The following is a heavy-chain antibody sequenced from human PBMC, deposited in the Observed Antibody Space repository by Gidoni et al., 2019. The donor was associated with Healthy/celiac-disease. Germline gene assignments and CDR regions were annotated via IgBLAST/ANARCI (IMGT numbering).Heavy chain of an antibody. CDR1: GYSFTSYW. V-gene: IGHV5-10-1*03. D-gene: IGHD3-22*01. CDR3: ARHTDYDSSGFAFAG. Sequence: EVQLVQSGAEVKKPGESLRISCKGSGYSFTSYWISWVRQMPGKGLEWMGRIDPSDSYTNYSPSFQGHVTISADKSISTAYLQWSSLKASDTAMYYCARHTDYDSSGFAFAGWGQGTLVTVSS. J-gene: IGHJ4*02. CDR2: IDPSDSYT.